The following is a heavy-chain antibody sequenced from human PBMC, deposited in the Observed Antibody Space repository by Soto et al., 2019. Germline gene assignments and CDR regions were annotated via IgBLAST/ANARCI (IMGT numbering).Heavy chain of an antibody. CDR1: GGSISSYY. Sequence: PSETLSLTCTVSGGSISSYYWRWIRQPPGKGLEWIAYIYYSGSSNYNPSLERRVTVSVDTSKNQFSLQRNSVTAADTAVYYCARGAPYSDTRAYYWYFDLWGRGPLVTV. CDR2: IYYSGSS. V-gene: IGHV4-59*01. CDR3: ARGAPYSDTRAYYWYFDL. J-gene: IGHJ2*01. D-gene: IGHD3-22*01.